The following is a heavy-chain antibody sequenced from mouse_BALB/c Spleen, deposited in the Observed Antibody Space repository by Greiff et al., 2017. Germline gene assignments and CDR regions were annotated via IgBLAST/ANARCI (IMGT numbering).Heavy chain of an antibody. D-gene: IGHD2-3*01. J-gene: IGHJ4*01. CDR1: GDSITSGY. CDR2: ISYSGST. CDR3: ARYKGRWLLRMDY. Sequence: VQLQQSGPSLVKPSQTLSLTCSVTGDSITSGYWNWIRKFPGNKLEYMGYISYSGSTYYNPSLKSRISITRDTSKNQYYLQLNSVTTEDTATYYCARYKGRWLLRMDYWGQGTSVTVSS. V-gene: IGHV3-8*02.